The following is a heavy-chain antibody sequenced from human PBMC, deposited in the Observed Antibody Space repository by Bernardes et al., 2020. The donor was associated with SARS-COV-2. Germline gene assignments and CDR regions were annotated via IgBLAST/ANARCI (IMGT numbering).Heavy chain of an antibody. J-gene: IGHJ4*02. CDR2: MSPNSGKT. CDR1: GYTFTKYD. V-gene: IGHV1-8*01. D-gene: IGHD5-12*01. CDR3: ARIGFPTLFDF. Sequence: ASVKVSCKASGYTFTKYDIKWVRQATGQGLEWMGWMSPNSGKTVYAQKFQGRLTLSGDTSKSTVYMELNSLRAEDTAVYYCARIGFPTLFDFWGQGTLVTVSS.